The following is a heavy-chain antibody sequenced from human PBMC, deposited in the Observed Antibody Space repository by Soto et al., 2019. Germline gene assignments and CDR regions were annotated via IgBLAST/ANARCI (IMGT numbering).Heavy chain of an antibody. Sequence: ASVKVSCKASAYSSTTYHIHWVRQAPGQGLEWMGLINPDAGATNYAQRFQGRLRLTRDTSTSTVYMELRSLRFDDTAVYYCARGDIVLVPAYEGNWFDPWGQGTLVTVSS. CDR1: AYSSTTYH. D-gene: IGHD2-2*01. J-gene: IGHJ5*02. CDR3: ARGDIVLVPAYEGNWFDP. CDR2: INPDAGAT. V-gene: IGHV1-46*01.